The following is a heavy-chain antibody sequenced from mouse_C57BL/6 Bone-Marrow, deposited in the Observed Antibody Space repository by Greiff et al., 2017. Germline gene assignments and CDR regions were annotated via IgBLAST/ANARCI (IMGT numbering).Heavy chain of an antibody. CDR2: INPSSGYT. V-gene: IGHV1-4*01. CDR1: GYTFTSYT. D-gene: IGHD4-1*01. J-gene: IGHJ3*01. CDR3: ARSNWDAWFAY. Sequence: QVQLQQSGAELARPGASVKMSCKASGYTFTSYTMHWVKQRPGQGLQWIGYINPSSGYTKYNQKFKDKATLPADKSSSTAYMQLSSLTSEDSAVYYCARSNWDAWFAYWGQGTLVTVSA.